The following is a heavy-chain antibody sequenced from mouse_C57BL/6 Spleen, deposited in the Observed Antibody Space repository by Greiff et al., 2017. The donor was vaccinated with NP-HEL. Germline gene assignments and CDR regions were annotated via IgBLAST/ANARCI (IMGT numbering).Heavy chain of an antibody. Sequence: EVKLMESGPVLVKPGASVKMSCKASGYTFTDYYMNWVKQSHGKSLEWIGVINPYNGGTSYNQKFKGKATLTVDKSSSTAYMELNSLTSEDSAVYYCARSYDGYSYYFDYWGQGTTLTVSS. J-gene: IGHJ2*01. CDR3: ARSYDGYSYYFDY. CDR2: INPYNGGT. CDR1: GYTFTDYY. D-gene: IGHD2-3*01. V-gene: IGHV1-19*01.